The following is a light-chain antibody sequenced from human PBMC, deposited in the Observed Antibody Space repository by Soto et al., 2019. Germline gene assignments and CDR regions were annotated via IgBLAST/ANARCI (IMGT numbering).Light chain of an antibody. CDR1: SSNIGSNY. V-gene: IGLV1-47*01. J-gene: IGLJ1*01. CDR3: AAWDDSLSGLV. Sequence: QSVLTQPPSASGTPGQRVTIPCSGSSSNIGSNYVYWYQQLPGTAPKLLIYRNNQRPSGVPDRFSGSKSGTSAPLAISGLRSEDEADYYCAAWDDSLSGLVFGTGTKVTVL. CDR2: RNN.